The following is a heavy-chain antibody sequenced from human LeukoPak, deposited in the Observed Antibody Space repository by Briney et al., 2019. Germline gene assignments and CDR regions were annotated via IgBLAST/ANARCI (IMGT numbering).Heavy chain of an antibody. CDR2: IYYSGST. J-gene: IGHJ4*02. CDR1: GVSISSYY. D-gene: IGHD3-22*01. CDR3: ARRDYYDSSGYGY. Sequence: PSETLSLTCTVSGVSISSYYWSWIRQPPGKGLEWVGYIYYSGSTNYNPSLKSRVTISVDTSKNQFSLKLSSVTAADTAVYYCARRDYYDSSGYGYWGQGTLVTVSS. V-gene: IGHV4-59*08.